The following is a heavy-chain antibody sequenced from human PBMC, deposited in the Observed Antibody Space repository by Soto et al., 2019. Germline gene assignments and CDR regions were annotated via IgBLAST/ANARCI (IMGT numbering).Heavy chain of an antibody. Sequence: ASVKVSCKASGYTFTSYGISWVRQAPGQGLEWMGWISAYNGNTNYAQKLQGRVTMTTDTSTSTAYMELRSLRSDDTAVYYGARMQYVFGGGYPTGGETCFAPWGQGTLVTVSS. CDR3: ARMQYVFGGGYPTGGETCFAP. D-gene: IGHD3-3*01. CDR1: GYTFTSYG. J-gene: IGHJ5*02. V-gene: IGHV1-18*01. CDR2: ISAYNGNT.